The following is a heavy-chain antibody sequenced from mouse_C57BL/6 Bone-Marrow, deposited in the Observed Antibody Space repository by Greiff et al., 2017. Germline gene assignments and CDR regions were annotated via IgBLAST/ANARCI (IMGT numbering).Heavy chain of an antibody. D-gene: IGHD1-1*01. CDR3: ARGAYYGSSYGNAMDY. Sequence: EVHLVESGGGLVKPGGSLKLSCAASGFTFSSYAMSWVRQTSEKRLEWVATISDGGSYTYYPDNVKGRYTISRDNAKNNLYLQMRHLKSEDTAMYYCARGAYYGSSYGNAMDYWGQGTSVTVSS. CDR1: GFTFSSYA. CDR2: ISDGGSYT. V-gene: IGHV5-4*01. J-gene: IGHJ4*01.